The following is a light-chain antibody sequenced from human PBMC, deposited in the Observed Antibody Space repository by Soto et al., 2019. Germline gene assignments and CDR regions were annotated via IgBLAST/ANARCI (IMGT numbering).Light chain of an antibody. J-gene: IGKJ1*01. CDR3: QQYDTSPRT. CDR2: RAS. Sequence: EVMLTQSPGTLSLSPGERATLSCRASQSVSSNYLAWYQQKSGQAPRLLIYRASNRATGIPDRFSGSGSGTDFTLTIRRLEPEDFAVYYCQQYDTSPRTFGQGTKVEFK. CDR1: QSVSSNY. V-gene: IGKV3-20*01.